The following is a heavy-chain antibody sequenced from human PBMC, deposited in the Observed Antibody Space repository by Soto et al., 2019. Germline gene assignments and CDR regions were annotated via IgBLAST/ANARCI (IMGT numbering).Heavy chain of an antibody. CDR2: IIPIFGTA. CDR3: ARGGPGGYKSSIYYYYGMDV. J-gene: IGHJ6*02. V-gene: IGHV1-69*12. D-gene: IGHD5-12*01. CDR1: GGTFSSYA. Sequence: QVQLVQSGAEVKKPGSSVKVSCKASGGTFSSYAISWVRQAPGQGLEWMGGIIPIFGTANYAQKFQGRVTITADESTSTAYMELSSLRSEDTAVYYCARGGPGGYKSSIYYYYGMDVWGQGTTVTVSS.